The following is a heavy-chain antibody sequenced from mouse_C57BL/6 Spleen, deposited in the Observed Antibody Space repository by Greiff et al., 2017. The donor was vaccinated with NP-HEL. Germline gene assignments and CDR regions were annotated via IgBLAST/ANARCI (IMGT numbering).Heavy chain of an antibody. CDR1: GYSFTSYY. V-gene: IGHV1-66*01. J-gene: IGHJ4*01. Sequence: QVQLQQSGPELVKPGASVKISCKASGYSFTSYYIHWVKQRPGQGLEWIGWIYPGSGNTKYNEKFKGKATLTADTSSSTAYMQLSSLTSEDSAVYYCARYDPYYAMDYWGQGTSVTVSS. CDR2: IYPGSGNT. CDR3: ARYDPYYAMDY. D-gene: IGHD2-3*01.